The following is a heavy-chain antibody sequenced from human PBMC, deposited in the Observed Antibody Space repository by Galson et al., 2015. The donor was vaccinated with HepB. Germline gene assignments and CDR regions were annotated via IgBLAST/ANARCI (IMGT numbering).Heavy chain of an antibody. D-gene: IGHD3-10*01. CDR2: TYYRSKWYN. Sequence: CAISGDSVSSNSAAWNWIRQSPSRGLEWLGRTYYRSKWYNDYALAVKSRITITPDTSKNQVSLQLNSVTPEDTAVYYCARDSGSGSYYPNGDYWGQGTLVTVSS. CDR1: GDSVSSNSAA. CDR3: ARDSGSGSYYPNGDY. J-gene: IGHJ4*02. V-gene: IGHV6-1*01.